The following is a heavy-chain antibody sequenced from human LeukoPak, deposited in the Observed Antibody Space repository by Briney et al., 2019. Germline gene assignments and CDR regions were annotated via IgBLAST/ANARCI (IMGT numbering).Heavy chain of an antibody. CDR1: GFTFSNYE. Sequence: GRSLRLSCAASGFTFSNYEMSWVRQAPGKGLEWVSYISRSGSSIYHADSVKGRFTITRDNAKNPLYLKMNTPGAEDTAGYYWARVGRSTVGGYWGQGTLVTVSS. CDR2: ISRSGSSI. CDR3: ARVGRSTVGGY. J-gene: IGHJ4*02. V-gene: IGHV3-48*03. D-gene: IGHD4-23*01.